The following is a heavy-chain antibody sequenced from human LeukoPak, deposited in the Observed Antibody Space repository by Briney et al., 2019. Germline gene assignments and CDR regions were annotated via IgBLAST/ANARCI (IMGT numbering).Heavy chain of an antibody. D-gene: IGHD3-16*01. CDR2: INHSGST. CDR3: ARVGFDY. Sequence: SEALSLTCAVYGGSFSGYYWSWIRQPPGKGLEWIGEINHSGSTSYNPSLKSRVTISVDTSKNQFSLKLSSVTAADTAVYYCARVGFDYWGQGTLVTVSS. CDR1: GGSFSGYY. J-gene: IGHJ4*02. V-gene: IGHV4-34*01.